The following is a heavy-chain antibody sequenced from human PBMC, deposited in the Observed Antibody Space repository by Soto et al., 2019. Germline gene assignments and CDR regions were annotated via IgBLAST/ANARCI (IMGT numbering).Heavy chain of an antibody. CDR2: IHHGGTP. D-gene: IGHD2-21*01. V-gene: IGHV4-30-2*01. J-gene: IGHJ4*02. Sequence: QMQLQESGSGLMKPSQTLSLTCAVSGASISSGDYSWSWVRQPPGKGLEWIGHIHHGGTPYYKASHKSRVTIAQDRSKNPFSLSLSAVTAADTAMYCCARVAYSCFAYFFDSWGQGILVTVSS. CDR1: GASISSGDYS. CDR3: ARVAYSCFAYFFDS.